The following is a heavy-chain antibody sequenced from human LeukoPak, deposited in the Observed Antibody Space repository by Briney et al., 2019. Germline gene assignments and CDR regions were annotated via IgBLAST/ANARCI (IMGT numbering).Heavy chain of an antibody. V-gene: IGHV3-30*11. Sequence: PGRSLRLSWAASGFTFSSYAMHWVRQAPGKGLEWVAVISYDGSNKYYADSVKGRFTISRDNSKTTLYLQMNSLRAADTAVYYCARDGTLQLELHYWGQGTLVTVSS. J-gene: IGHJ4*02. CDR1: GFTFSSYA. D-gene: IGHD1-1*01. CDR3: ARDGTLQLELHY. CDR2: ISYDGSNK.